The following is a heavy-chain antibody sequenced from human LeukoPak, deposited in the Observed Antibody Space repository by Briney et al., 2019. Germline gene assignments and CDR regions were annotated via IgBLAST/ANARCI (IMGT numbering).Heavy chain of an antibody. D-gene: IGHD4-11*01. J-gene: IGHJ4*02. V-gene: IGHV3-23*01. CDR2: ISGSGGST. CDR1: GFTFSKSA. Sequence: GGSLRLSCAASGFTFSKSAMSWVRQAPGKGLEWVSGISGSGGSTYYADSVKGRFTISRDNSKNTLYLQMNSLRAEDTALYYCATSTVAKYDYWGQGTLVAVSS. CDR3: ATSTVAKYDY.